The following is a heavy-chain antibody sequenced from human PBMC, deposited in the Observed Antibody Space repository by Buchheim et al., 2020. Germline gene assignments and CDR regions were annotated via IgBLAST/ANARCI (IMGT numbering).Heavy chain of an antibody. V-gene: IGHV3-30-3*01. CDR3: ARVPSYYDFWSGSTDY. CDR1: GFTFSSYA. CDR2: IAYDGSNK. D-gene: IGHD3-3*01. Sequence: QVQLVESGGGVVQPGRSLRLSCAASGFTFSSYAMHWVRQAPGKGLEWVEDIAYDGSNKYYADSVKGRFTISRDNSKNTLYLQMNSLRAEDTAVYYCARVPSYYDFWSGSTDYWGQGTL. J-gene: IGHJ4*02.